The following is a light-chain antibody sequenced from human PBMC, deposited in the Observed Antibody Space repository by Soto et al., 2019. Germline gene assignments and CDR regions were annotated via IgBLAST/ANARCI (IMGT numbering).Light chain of an antibody. J-gene: IGKJ4*01. CDR2: GAS. CDR3: QQYNNWPPLT. CDR1: QSVSRN. V-gene: IGKV3-15*01. Sequence: EIVMTQSPATLSVSPGERATLSCRASQSVSRNLAWYQQNPGQAPRLLIYGASTRATGIPARFSGSGSGTEFTLTISSLQSEDFAVYYRQQYNNWPPLTFGGGTKVEIK.